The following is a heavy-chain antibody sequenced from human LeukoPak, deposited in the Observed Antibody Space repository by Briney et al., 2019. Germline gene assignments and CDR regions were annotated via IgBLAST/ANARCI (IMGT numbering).Heavy chain of an antibody. J-gene: IGHJ4*02. D-gene: IGHD2-15*01. CDR3: ARRLSGRVGS. V-gene: IGHV3-23*01. Sequence: GGSLRLSCAASGFTFSSYAMSWVRQAPGEGLEWVSIISGSGGNTYYADSVKGRFTISRDNSKNTLYLQMNSLRAEDTAVYYCARRLSGRVGSWGQGTLVTVSS. CDR1: GFTFSSYA. CDR2: ISGSGGNT.